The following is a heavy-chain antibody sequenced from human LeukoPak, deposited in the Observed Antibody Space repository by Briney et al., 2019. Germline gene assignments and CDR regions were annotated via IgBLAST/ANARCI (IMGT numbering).Heavy chain of an antibody. CDR1: GGSISSGDYY. V-gene: IGHV4-30-4*01. CDR3: ARGREWELSTHFDY. D-gene: IGHD1-26*01. J-gene: IGHJ4*02. CDR2: IYYSGST. Sequence: SQTLSLTCTVSGGSISSGDYYWSWLRQPPGQGLEWIGYIYYSGSTYYNPSLKSRVTISVDTSKNQFSLKLSSVTAADTAVYYCARGREWELSTHFDYWGQGTLVTVSS.